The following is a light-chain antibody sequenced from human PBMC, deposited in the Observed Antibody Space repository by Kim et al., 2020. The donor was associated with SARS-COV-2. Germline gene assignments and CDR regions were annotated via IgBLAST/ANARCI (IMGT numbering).Light chain of an antibody. CDR2: SNN. J-gene: IGLJ3*02. Sequence: GQRVTFSCFGSDSNIGSNTVNWYQQFPGTAPKLLIDSNNRRPSGVPDRVSGSKSGTSASLAISGLQSEDEADYYCATWDDSLDVWMFGGGTQLTVL. V-gene: IGLV1-44*01. CDR3: ATWDDSLDVWM. CDR1: DSNIGSNT.